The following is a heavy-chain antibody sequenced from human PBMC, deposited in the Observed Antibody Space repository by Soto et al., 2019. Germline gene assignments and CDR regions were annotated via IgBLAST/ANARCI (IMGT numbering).Heavy chain of an antibody. CDR3: ARGGAMGVDY. J-gene: IGHJ4*02. D-gene: IGHD1-26*01. CDR1: GFTFNTHW. V-gene: IGHV3-74*01. CDR2: IYFDGITT. Sequence: GGSLRLSCTASGFTFNTHWMHWVRQAPGKGLVWVSRIYFDGITTNYADSVKGRLTVSRDNAKNTVYLHVNTLRDEDTAVYYRARGGAMGVDYWGQGTLVTVSS.